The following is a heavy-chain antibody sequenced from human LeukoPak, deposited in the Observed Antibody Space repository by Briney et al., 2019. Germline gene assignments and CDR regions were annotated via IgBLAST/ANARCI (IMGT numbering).Heavy chain of an antibody. CDR3: ARQAIEGATKSNFDY. V-gene: IGHV5-51*01. CDR2: IYPGDSDT. CDR1: GYTFSNFW. J-gene: IGHJ4*02. D-gene: IGHD1-26*01. Sequence: GESLKISCQGSGYTFSNFWIAWVRPMPGKGLEWRGIIYPGDSDTRYRPSFQGQVTISADKSLNAAYLQWSGLKASDTAMYYCARQAIEGATKSNFDYWGQGTPVTVSS.